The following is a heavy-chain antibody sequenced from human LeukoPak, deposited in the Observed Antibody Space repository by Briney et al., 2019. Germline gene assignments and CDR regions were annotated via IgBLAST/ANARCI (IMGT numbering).Heavy chain of an antibody. CDR3: ASYDDSSGYADAFDI. Sequence: SETLSLTCTVSGGSISSYYWSWIRQPPGKGLEWIGYIYYSGSTNYNPSLKSRVTISVDTSKNQFSLKLSSVTAADTAVYCCASYDDSSGYADAFDIWGQGTMVTVSS. J-gene: IGHJ3*02. V-gene: IGHV4-59*01. CDR2: IYYSGST. CDR1: GGSISSYY. D-gene: IGHD3-22*01.